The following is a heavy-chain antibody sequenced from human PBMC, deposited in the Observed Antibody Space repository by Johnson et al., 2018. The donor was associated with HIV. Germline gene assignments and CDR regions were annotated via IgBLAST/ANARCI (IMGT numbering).Heavy chain of an antibody. D-gene: IGHD3-22*01. V-gene: IGHV3-33*08. J-gene: IGHJ3*02. CDR3: AREGGAFYDSSGSLAFDI. CDR2: IWYDGSNK. Sequence: QVQLVESGGGVVQPGRSLRLSCAASGFTFSSFDMRWVRQATGKGLEWVSVIWYDGSNKYYADYVKGRFTISKENSKRNLYVQMNSLTVDDTAVYYCAREGGAFYDSSGSLAFDIWGQGTMVTVSS. CDR1: GFTFSSFD.